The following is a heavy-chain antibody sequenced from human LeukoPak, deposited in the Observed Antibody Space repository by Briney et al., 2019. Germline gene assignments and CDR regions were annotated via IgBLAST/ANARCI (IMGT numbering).Heavy chain of an antibody. CDR3: ARDRVVPAASGYMDV. Sequence: GASVKVSCKASGFTFTTYGISWVRQAPGQGLEWMGWISTYNGNTNTDYAQKLQGRVTMTTDTSTSTAYMELRSLRSDDTAVYYCARDRVVPAASGYMDVWGKGTTVTVSS. V-gene: IGHV1-18*01. J-gene: IGHJ6*03. CDR2: ISTYNGNT. CDR1: GFTFTTYG. D-gene: IGHD2-2*01.